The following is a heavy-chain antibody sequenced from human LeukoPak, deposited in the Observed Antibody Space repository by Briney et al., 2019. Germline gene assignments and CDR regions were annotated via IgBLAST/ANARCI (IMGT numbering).Heavy chain of an antibody. CDR2: ISAYNGNT. D-gene: IGHD4-11*01. Sequence: GASVKVSCKASGYTFTSYGISWVRQAPGQGLEWMGWISAYNGNTNYAQKLQGRVTMTTDTSTSTAYMELRSLRSDDTAVYYCARDRRTTVTTWFVDYWGQGTLVTVSS. J-gene: IGHJ4*02. CDR1: GYTFTSYG. CDR3: ARDRRTTVTTWFVDY. V-gene: IGHV1-18*01.